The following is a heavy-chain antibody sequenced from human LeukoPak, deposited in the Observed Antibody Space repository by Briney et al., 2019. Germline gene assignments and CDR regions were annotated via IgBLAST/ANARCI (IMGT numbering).Heavy chain of an antibody. CDR2: IYYSGST. CDR1: GGSLSSYY. CDR3: AREAGDSSGFFDY. D-gene: IGHD3-22*01. V-gene: IGHV4-59*01. J-gene: IGHJ4*02. Sequence: SETLSLTCTVSGGSLSSYYWSWIRQPPGKGLEGIGYIYYSGSTNYNPSLKSRVTISVDTSENQFSLKLSSVTAADTAVYYCAREAGDSSGFFDYWGQGTLVTVSS.